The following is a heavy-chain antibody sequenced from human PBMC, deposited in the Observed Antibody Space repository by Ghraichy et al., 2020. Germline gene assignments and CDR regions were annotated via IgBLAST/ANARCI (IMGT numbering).Heavy chain of an antibody. CDR2: IWYDGSNK. D-gene: IGHD2-2*01. CDR3: ARGVLPTAIHFFDY. Sequence: RGSLRLSCAASGFTFTSHAMYWVRQAPGKGLEWVAVIWYDGSNKHYADSVKGRFTISRDNSKNTLYLQMNSLRAEDTAVYYCARGVLPTAIHFFDYWGQGTLVTV. J-gene: IGHJ4*02. V-gene: IGHV3-33*07. CDR1: GFTFTSHA.